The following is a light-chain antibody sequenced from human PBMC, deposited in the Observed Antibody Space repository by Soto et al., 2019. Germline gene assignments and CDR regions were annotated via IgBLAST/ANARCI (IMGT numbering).Light chain of an antibody. V-gene: IGKV3-20*01. J-gene: IGKJ1*01. CDR3: QQYVNSPPSWT. Sequence: ETVLTQSPGTLSLSPGERATLFCRASRSVSSSYLAWYQQKPGQAPRLLIYGASSRATGIPDRFSGSGSGTDFTLTISRLEPEDFAGYYCQQYVNSPPSWTFGQGTKVDIK. CDR1: RSVSSSY. CDR2: GAS.